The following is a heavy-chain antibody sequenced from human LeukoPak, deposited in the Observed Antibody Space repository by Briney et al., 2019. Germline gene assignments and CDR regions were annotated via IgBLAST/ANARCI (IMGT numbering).Heavy chain of an antibody. Sequence: ASVKVSCKASGYIFTGYYIYWVRQAPGQGLEWMGWINPNSGGTDSAQKFPGRVAMTRDTSLSTAYMELTRLTSDDTAVYYCARPQKYYSTSGYYLVSWGQGTLVTVSS. CDR2: INPNSGGT. CDR3: ARPQKYYSTSGYYLVS. V-gene: IGHV1-2*02. CDR1: GYIFTGYY. J-gene: IGHJ4*02. D-gene: IGHD3-22*01.